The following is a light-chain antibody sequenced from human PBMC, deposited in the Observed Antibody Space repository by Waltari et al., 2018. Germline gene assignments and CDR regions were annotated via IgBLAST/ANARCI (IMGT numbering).Light chain of an antibody. Sequence: ELVMTQSPATLSVSPGERATLSCRASQTLTSNLAWYQQKPGQAPRLLIYGASTRATGIPARFSGSGSGTQFTLTISSLQAEDVAVYYCHQHYTTPWTFGQGTKVEIK. CDR1: QTLTSN. CDR3: HQHYTTPWT. J-gene: IGKJ1*01. V-gene: IGKV3-15*01. CDR2: GAS.